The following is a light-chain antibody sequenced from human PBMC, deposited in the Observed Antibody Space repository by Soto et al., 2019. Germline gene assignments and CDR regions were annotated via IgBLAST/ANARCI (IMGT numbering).Light chain of an antibody. CDR2: GAS. J-gene: IGKJ1*01. CDR1: QSISSW. V-gene: IGKV1-5*01. Sequence: EIQMTQSPATLSASVGDRVTITCRASQSISSWLAWYQQKPGKAPKLLIYGASSLPSGVPSRFSGSGSGTDFTLTISSLEPEDFAIYYCQQYNRSCTFGQGTKVDIK. CDR3: QQYNRSCT.